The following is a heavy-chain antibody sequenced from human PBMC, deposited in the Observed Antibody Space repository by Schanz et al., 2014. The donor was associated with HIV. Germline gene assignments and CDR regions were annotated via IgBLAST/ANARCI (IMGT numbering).Heavy chain of an antibody. D-gene: IGHD2-2*01. CDR2: INPNSGGT. CDR3: AKSRFQLHWFDS. V-gene: IGHV1-2*02. CDR1: GYTFTGYF. J-gene: IGHJ5*01. Sequence: QVQLVQSGAEVKKPGASVKVSCKASGYTFTGYFLHWVRQAPGQGLEWMGWINPNSGGTNYAQKFQGRVTMTRDTSISTAYMELTRLRYDDTAVYYCAKSRFQLHWFDSWGQGTLVTVSS.